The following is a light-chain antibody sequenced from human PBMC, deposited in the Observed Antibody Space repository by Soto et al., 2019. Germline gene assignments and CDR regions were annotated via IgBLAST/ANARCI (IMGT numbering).Light chain of an antibody. Sequence: DLPMTQSPSTLSASVGDRVTITCRASQSISSWLAWYQQKPGKAPKLLIYKASSLESGVPSRFSGGGSGTEYTLTIGSLQLDDFATYYCQQYNSYPWTFGQATKVEIK. CDR3: QQYNSYPWT. J-gene: IGKJ1*01. V-gene: IGKV1-5*03. CDR1: QSISSW. CDR2: KAS.